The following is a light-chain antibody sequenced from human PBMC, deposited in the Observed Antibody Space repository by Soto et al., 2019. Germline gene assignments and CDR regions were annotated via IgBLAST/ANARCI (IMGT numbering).Light chain of an antibody. V-gene: IGKV1-13*02. J-gene: IGKJ5*01. Sequence: AIQLTQSPSSLSASVGDRVTITCRASQDSRGALAWYQQKPGKPAKLLIFDVSSLPSVVPSRFSGSGSVTDFNLTISSLRREYFATYYCQQFNSETITLGQGTRLQIK. CDR2: DVS. CDR1: QDSRGA. CDR3: QQFNSETIT.